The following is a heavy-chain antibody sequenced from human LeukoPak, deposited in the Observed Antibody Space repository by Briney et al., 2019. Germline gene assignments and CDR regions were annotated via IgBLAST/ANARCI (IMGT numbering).Heavy chain of an antibody. Sequence: SETLSLTCTVSGGSISSSSYYWGWIRQPPGKGLEWIGSIYYSGSTYYNPSLKSRVTISVDTSKNQFSLKLSSVTAADTAVYYCARDKGRRRGLWFDPWGQGTLVTVSS. CDR2: IYYSGST. J-gene: IGHJ5*02. CDR3: ARDKGRRRGLWFDP. V-gene: IGHV4-39*07. CDR1: GGSISSSSYY. D-gene: IGHD3-10*01.